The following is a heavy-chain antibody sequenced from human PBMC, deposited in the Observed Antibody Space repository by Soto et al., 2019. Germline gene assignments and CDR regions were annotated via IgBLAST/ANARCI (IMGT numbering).Heavy chain of an antibody. CDR2: TYYRSKWYN. D-gene: IGHD3-22*01. V-gene: IGHV6-1*01. CDR1: GDSVSSNSAA. Sequence: QSQSLSLTCAISGDSVSSNSAAWNWIRQSPSRGLEWLGRTYYRSKWYNDYAGSVKSRITINPDTSENQFSLQLNSVTPEDTAVDYCARDPNYYDSSGYDAFDIWGQGTMVTVSS. CDR3: ARDPNYYDSSGYDAFDI. J-gene: IGHJ3*02.